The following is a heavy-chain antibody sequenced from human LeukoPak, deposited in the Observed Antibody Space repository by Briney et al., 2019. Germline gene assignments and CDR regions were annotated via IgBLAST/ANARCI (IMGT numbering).Heavy chain of an antibody. CDR3: AKDIGGARLFDI. CDR1: GFTFDDYA. D-gene: IGHD1-26*01. V-gene: IGHV3-43*02. Sequence: GGSLRLSCAASGFTFDDYAMHWVRQAPGKGLEWVPLISGDGGSTYYADSVKGRFTISRDNSKNSLYLQMNSLRTEDTALYYCAKDIGGARLFDIWGQGTMVTVSS. J-gene: IGHJ3*02. CDR2: ISGDGGST.